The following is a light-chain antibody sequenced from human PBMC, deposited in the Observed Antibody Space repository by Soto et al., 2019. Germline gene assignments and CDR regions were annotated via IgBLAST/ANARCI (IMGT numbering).Light chain of an antibody. V-gene: IGKV1-39*01. CDR2: SAS. Sequence: DIQMTQSPSSLSASVGDRVTITCRASQSISTYLNWYQQKPGKAPEFLIYSASSLQSGVPSRFSRSGSGTDFTLTINSLQPEDFATHYCQQSYSPPWTFGQGTKVEIK. CDR1: QSISTY. CDR3: QQSYSPPWT. J-gene: IGKJ1*01.